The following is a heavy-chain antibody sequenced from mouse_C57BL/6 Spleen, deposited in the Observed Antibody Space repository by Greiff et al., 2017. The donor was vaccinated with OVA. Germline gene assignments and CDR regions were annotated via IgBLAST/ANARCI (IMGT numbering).Heavy chain of an antibody. CDR3: AMLLYDYGDYAMDY. CDR2: ISSGSSTI. CDR1: GFTFSDYG. V-gene: IGHV5-17*01. J-gene: IGHJ4*01. Sequence: EVQRVESGGGLVKPGGSLKLSCAASGFTFSDYGMHWVRQAPEKGLEWVAYISSGSSTIYYADTVKGRFTISRDNAKSTLFLQMTSLRSEDTAMYYCAMLLYDYGDYAMDYWGQGTSVTVSS. D-gene: IGHD2-4*01.